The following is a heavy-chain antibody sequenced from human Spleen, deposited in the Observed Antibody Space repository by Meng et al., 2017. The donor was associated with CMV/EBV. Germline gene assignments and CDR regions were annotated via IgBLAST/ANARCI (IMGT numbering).Heavy chain of an antibody. Sequence: SGPTLVKPTQTLTLTCTFSGFSFNTNGVAVGWIRQPPGKALECLAVIYWNDDKRYSHSPSLKNRLTITKDTSKNQVIFIMTNVDPVDTATYYCAHIPYDPRSGYYPLDAFDVWGQGTMVTVSS. CDR3: AHIPYDPRSGYYPLDAFDV. J-gene: IGHJ3*01. CDR2: IYWNDDK. V-gene: IGHV2-5*01. CDR1: GFSFNTNGVA. D-gene: IGHD3-3*01.